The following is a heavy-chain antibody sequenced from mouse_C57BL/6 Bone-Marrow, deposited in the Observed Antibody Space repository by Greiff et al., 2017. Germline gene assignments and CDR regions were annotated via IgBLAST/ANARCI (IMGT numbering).Heavy chain of an antibody. J-gene: IGHJ1*03. Sequence: QVHVKQSGAELVRPGTSVKMSCKASGYPFTNYWIGWAKQRPRHGLEWIGDLYPGGGSTNYNEKLQGKATLTADKSSNTAYMQFSSLTSEDSANYYCARRPDGDWYFDVWGTGTTVTVSS. CDR2: LYPGGGST. CDR3: ARRPDGDWYFDV. V-gene: IGHV1-63*01. CDR1: GYPFTNYW.